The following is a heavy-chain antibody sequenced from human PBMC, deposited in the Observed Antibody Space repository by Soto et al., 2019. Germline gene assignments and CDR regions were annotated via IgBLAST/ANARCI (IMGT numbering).Heavy chain of an antibody. Sequence: QVQLVQSGAEVKKPGSSVKVSCKSSGGTFSSYAISWVRQAPGQGLEWMGGIIPIFGTADYAQKFQGRVTIXAXEXXSTAYMELSSLGSEDTAVYYCASSAMDHYYYGMDVWGQGTTVTVSS. CDR2: IIPIFGTA. CDR1: GGTFSSYA. CDR3: ASSAMDHYYYGMDV. J-gene: IGHJ6*02. D-gene: IGHD5-18*01. V-gene: IGHV1-69*12.